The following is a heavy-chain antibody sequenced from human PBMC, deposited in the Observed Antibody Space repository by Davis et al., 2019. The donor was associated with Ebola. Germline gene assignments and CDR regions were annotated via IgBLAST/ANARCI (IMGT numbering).Heavy chain of an antibody. Sequence: PGGSLRLSCAASGFTFSDYYMSWFRQAPGKGLEWLSYISYSGTTVDYADSVKGRFTISRDNAKNSLYLQMNSLRAEDTAVYYCGGYYWGQGTLVTVSS. V-gene: IGHV3-11*04. CDR1: GFTFSDYY. CDR3: GGYY. J-gene: IGHJ4*02. CDR2: ISYSGTTV. D-gene: IGHD3-22*01.